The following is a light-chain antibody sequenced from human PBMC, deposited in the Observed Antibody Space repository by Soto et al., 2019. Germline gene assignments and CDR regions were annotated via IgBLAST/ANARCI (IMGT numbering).Light chain of an antibody. V-gene: IGLV1-44*01. CDR3: ASWDDSLDGHVV. Sequence: QSALTQPPSASGTPGQRVTISCSGSTSNIGGNTVNWYQQLPGTAPKLLIYNNNQRPSGVPDRFSGSKSGTSASLAISGLQSEDEANYYCASWDDSLDGHVVFGGGTKLTVL. J-gene: IGLJ2*01. CDR2: NNN. CDR1: TSNIGGNT.